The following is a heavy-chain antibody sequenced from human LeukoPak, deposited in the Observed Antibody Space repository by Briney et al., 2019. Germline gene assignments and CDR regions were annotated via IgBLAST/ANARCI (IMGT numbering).Heavy chain of an antibody. J-gene: IGHJ4*02. CDR3: AKEKDPTVASIPFDF. D-gene: IGHD6-19*01. V-gene: IGHV3-21*01. CDR2: ISSGSSFI. Sequence: GGSLRLSCAASGFTFSSYNMNWVRQAPGKGLEWVSFISSGSSFISYADSVKGRFTISRDNAKNSLYLQMNSLRVEDTALYFCAKEKDPTVASIPFDFWGQGALVTVSS. CDR1: GFTFSSYN.